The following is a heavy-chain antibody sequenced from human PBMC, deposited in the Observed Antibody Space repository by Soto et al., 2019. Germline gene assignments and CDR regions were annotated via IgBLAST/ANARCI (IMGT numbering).Heavy chain of an antibody. D-gene: IGHD5-12*01. Sequence: GESLKISCKGSGYSFTNFWIGWVRQMPGKGLEWMGIIYPGDSETRYSPPFQGQVTISADMSITTAYLQWSSLRASDTAMYYCARLRGREGYLSDYWGQGTLVTVSS. CDR1: GYSFTNFW. CDR3: ARLRGREGYLSDY. CDR2: IYPGDSET. V-gene: IGHV5-51*01. J-gene: IGHJ4*02.